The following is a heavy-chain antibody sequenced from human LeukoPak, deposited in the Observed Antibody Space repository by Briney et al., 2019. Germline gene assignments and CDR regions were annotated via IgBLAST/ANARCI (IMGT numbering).Heavy chain of an antibody. CDR2: IFYSGST. CDR3: ARTFSRYWFDP. D-gene: IGHD3-3*02. V-gene: IGHV4-59*01. CDR1: GGSISSYY. J-gene: IGHJ5*02. Sequence: NTSETLSLTCTVSGGSISSYYWSWIRQPPGKGLEWIGYIFYSGSTNHNPSLKSRVTISVDTSKNQFSLKLSSVTAADTAVYYCARTFSRYWFDPWGQGTLVTVSS.